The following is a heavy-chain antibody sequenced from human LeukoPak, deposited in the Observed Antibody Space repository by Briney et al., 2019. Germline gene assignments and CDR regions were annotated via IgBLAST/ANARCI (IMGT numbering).Heavy chain of an antibody. CDR1: GYSFISGYY. J-gene: IGHJ3*02. CDR2: IYKSGTT. V-gene: IGHV4-38-2*01. D-gene: IGHD3-22*01. Sequence: SETLSLTCAVSGYSFISGYYWGWIRQPPGKGREWIGSIYKSGTTDYNPSFKRRYSLSLDTSKNELSLKLSSETAADTAVYYCARSSSYYYDSSGYNFDIWGQGTMVTVSS. CDR3: ARSSSYYYDSSGYNFDI.